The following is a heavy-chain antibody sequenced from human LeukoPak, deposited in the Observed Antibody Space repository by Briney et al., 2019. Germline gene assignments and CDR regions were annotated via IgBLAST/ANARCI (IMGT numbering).Heavy chain of an antibody. J-gene: IGHJ4*02. D-gene: IGHD3-16*02. V-gene: IGHV3-23*01. CDR3: ARHDSFIPY. CDR2: ISDSGGST. CDR1: GFTFSDYA. Sequence: GRSLRLSCVASGFTFSDYAMSWVRQAPGKGLEWVSGISDSGGSTYYADSVKGRCTISRDSSKNTVSLQMNNLRAEDTAVYFCARHDSFIPYWGQGTLVTVTS.